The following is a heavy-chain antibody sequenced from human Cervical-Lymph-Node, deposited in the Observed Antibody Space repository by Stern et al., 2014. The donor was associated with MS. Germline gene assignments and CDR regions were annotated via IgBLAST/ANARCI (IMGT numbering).Heavy chain of an antibody. J-gene: IGHJ4*02. CDR1: GFTFTSYA. CDR2: LSGSGGST. CDR3: AKSLRGPDLWYYDTSTSSFDS. D-gene: IGHD3-22*01. Sequence: EVQLVESGGGLVQPGGSLRLSCAASGFTFTSYAMSWVRQAPGKGLEWVSTLSGSGGSTYLADSVKGRFTISRDNSKNTLYLQMNSLRAEDTAVYYCAKSLRGPDLWYYDTSTSSFDSWGQGTLVTVSS. V-gene: IGHV3-23*04.